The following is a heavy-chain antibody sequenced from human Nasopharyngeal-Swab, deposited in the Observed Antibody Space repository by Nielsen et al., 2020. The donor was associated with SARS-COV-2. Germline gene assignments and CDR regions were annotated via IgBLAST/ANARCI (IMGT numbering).Heavy chain of an antibody. CDR3: ARDPRGPDY. CDR2: ISAYNGRT. V-gene: IGHV1-18*01. D-gene: IGHD6-25*01. J-gene: IGHJ4*02. CDR1: GYSFTSYS. Sequence: VSVTVSCKASGYSFTSYSISWVRQAPGQGLEWMGWISAYNGRTYYAQKFQGRVTMTTDTSTSTAYMDLRSLRSDDTAVYYCARDPRGPDYWGQGTLVTVSS.